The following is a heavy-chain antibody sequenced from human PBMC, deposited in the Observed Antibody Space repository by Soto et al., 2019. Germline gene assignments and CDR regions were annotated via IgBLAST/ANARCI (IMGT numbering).Heavy chain of an antibody. CDR1: GGSFSGYY. CDR3: ARHLRRGPIVKGMDV. V-gene: IGHV4-34*01. D-gene: IGHD2-21*01. Sequence: PSETLSLTCAIYGGSFSGYYWSWIRQPPGKGLEWIGEINHSGSTNYNPSLKSRVTVSVDTSKNQFSLKLSSMTAADTAVYYCARHLRRGPIVKGMDVWGQGTTVTVSS. CDR2: INHSGST. J-gene: IGHJ6*02.